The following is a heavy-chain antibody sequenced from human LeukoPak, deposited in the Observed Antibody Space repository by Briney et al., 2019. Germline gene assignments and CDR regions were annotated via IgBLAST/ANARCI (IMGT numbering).Heavy chain of an antibody. Sequence: GGSLRLSCAASGFTFSSYAVSWVRQAPGKGLEWASVISGGGGSTYYADSVKGRFTISRDNSKNTLYLQMNSLRAEDTAVYYCARDLAYSNYPDAFDIWGQGTMVTVSS. CDR1: GFTFSSYA. D-gene: IGHD4-11*01. J-gene: IGHJ3*02. CDR3: ARDLAYSNYPDAFDI. V-gene: IGHV3-23*01. CDR2: ISGGGGST.